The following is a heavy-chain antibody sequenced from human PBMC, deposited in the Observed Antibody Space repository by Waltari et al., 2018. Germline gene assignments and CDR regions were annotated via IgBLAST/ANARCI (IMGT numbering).Heavy chain of an antibody. CDR3: AKDSGSGGYAFDV. J-gene: IGHJ3*01. V-gene: IGHV3-30*02. Sequence: QMYLVESGGTVVKPGTSLTHSCAASGFTFNKKHMHWVRQAPGKGREWVSFILYDGSDDSYADSVKGRFTISRDNSKHTIFLQMIGLKVEDTAVYFCAKDSGSGGYAFDVWGQGTMVTVSS. CDR2: ILYDGSDD. D-gene: IGHD1-26*01. CDR1: GFTFNKKH.